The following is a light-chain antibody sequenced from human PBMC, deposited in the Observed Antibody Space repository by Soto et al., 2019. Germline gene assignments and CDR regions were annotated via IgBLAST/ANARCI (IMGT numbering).Light chain of an antibody. CDR2: QVT. Sequence: QSVLTQPPSASGSPGQSVTISCTGTSSAIGGDNYVSWYQHYPGKAPKLIIYQVTKRPSGVPDRFSGSKSGNAASLTVSGLQAEDEADYYCGSYAGITNFVVFGGGTKVTVL. J-gene: IGLJ2*01. V-gene: IGLV2-8*01. CDR1: SSAIGGDNY. CDR3: GSYAGITNFVV.